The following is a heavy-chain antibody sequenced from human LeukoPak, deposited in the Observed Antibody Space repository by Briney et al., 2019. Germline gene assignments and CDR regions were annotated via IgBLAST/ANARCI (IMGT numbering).Heavy chain of an antibody. D-gene: IGHD1-14*01. Sequence: GGSLRLSCAASGFTFSHVWMSWVRQAPGQGLEWVARIKDTGTTEYAPPVKGRFAISRDDSTNTLHLQMDSLRTGDSAVYFCVTDVPSPLAQVDYWGQGTPVTVSS. CDR1: GFTFSHVW. V-gene: IGHV3-15*01. CDR3: VTDVPSPLAQVDY. CDR2: IKDTGTT. J-gene: IGHJ4*02.